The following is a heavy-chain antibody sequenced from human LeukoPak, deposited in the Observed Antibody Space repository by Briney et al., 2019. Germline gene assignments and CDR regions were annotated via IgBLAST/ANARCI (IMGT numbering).Heavy chain of an antibody. D-gene: IGHD3-10*01. CDR3: ARDSRYHSGWGSYQSYWFDP. Sequence: GGSPRLSCAASGFTFNLYWIHWVRQAPGKGLEWVSRISDDGATTNYADSVKGRFTISRDNAKNTLFLQMHSLRVDDTAVYYCARDSRYHSGWGSYQSYWFDPWGQGTLVIVSS. V-gene: IGHV3-74*01. J-gene: IGHJ5*02. CDR2: ISDDGATT. CDR1: GFTFNLYW.